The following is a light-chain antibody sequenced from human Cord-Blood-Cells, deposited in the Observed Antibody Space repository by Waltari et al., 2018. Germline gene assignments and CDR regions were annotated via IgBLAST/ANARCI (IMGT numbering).Light chain of an antibody. CDR2: WAS. Sequence: DIVMTQSPDYLAVSLGERATINCKSSQSVLYSSNNKNYLAWYQQKPGQPPKLLIYWASTRESGVPDRFSGSGSGTDFTRTISSLQAEDVAVYYCQQYYSTPLTFGGGTKVEIK. CDR3: QQYYSTPLT. V-gene: IGKV4-1*01. CDR1: QSVLYSSNNKNY. J-gene: IGKJ4*01.